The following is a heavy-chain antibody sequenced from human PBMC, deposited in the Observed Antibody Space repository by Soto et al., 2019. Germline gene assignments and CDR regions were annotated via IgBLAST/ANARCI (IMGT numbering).Heavy chain of an antibody. Sequence: ASLKVSCKASGGTFSRYTISWVRQAPGQGLEWMGRIIPILGIANYAQKFQGRVTITADKSTSTAYMELSSLRSEDTAVYYCARPPLLNNGKEEGSKTIAPMYYYYSSMAVWGKGTPVPVSS. CDR1: GGTFSRYT. D-gene: IGHD1-26*01. V-gene: IGHV1-69*02. CDR2: IIPILGIA. CDR3: ARPPLLNNGKEEGSKTIAPMYYYYSSMAV. J-gene: IGHJ6*03.